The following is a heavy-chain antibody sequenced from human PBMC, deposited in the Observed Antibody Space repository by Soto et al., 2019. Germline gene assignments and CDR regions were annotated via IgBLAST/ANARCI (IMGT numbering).Heavy chain of an antibody. D-gene: IGHD3-10*01. CDR2: ISSDGGDK. CDR3: AKDSGRGSADYYFDY. V-gene: IGHV3-30*18. CDR1: EFTFSNFG. J-gene: IGHJ4*02. Sequence: HPGGSLRLSCAASEFTFSNFGMHWVRQAPGKGLEWVAVISSDGGDKYSADSVKGRFTISRDNSKNTLFLQMNSLRPEDTAVYYCAKDSGRGSADYYFDYWGRGTLVTVSS.